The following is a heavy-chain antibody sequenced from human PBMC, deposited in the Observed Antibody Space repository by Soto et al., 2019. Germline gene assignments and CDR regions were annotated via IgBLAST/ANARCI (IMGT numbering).Heavy chain of an antibody. J-gene: IGHJ6*02. CDR2: IYPGDSDT. V-gene: IGHV5-51*01. CDR3: ARSERWCTLVRGETRNYGMGV. D-gene: IGHD3-10*01. Sequence: GASLKISCKCSGYSFTSYWIGWVRQMPGKGLEWMGIIYPGDSDTRYSPSIQGQVTISADKSISTAYLQWSSLKASDTAMYYCARSERWCTLVRGETRNYGMGVWGQGTTVTVSS. CDR1: GYSFTSYW.